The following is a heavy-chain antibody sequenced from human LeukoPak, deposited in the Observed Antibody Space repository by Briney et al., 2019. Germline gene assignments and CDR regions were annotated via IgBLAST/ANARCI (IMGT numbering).Heavy chain of an antibody. CDR1: GYTFTSYD. Sequence: ASVKVSCKASGYTFTSYDINWVRQATGQGLEWMGWMNPNSGNTGYAQKFQGRVTITRNTSISTAYMELSSLRSEDTAVYYCARRLEISSGWPPYYYYYMDVWGKGTTVTVSS. CDR3: ARRLEISSGWPPYYYYYMDV. V-gene: IGHV1-8*03. D-gene: IGHD6-19*01. CDR2: MNPNSGNT. J-gene: IGHJ6*03.